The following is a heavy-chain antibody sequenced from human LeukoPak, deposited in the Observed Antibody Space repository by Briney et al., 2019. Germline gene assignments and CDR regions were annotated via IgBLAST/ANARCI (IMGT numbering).Heavy chain of an antibody. CDR1: RGTFSSYA. D-gene: IGHD3-22*01. V-gene: IGHV1-69*05. CDR2: ILSIFGTA. CDR3: AREIGSYYDSSGYYYHFDY. Sequence: SVTVSCKAFRGTFSSYAISWVRQAPGQGREWMGRILSIFGTANYAQKFQGRVTITTDESTSTAYMKLSSLRSEDTDVYYCAREIGSYYDSSGYYYHFDYWGQGTLVTVSS. J-gene: IGHJ4*02.